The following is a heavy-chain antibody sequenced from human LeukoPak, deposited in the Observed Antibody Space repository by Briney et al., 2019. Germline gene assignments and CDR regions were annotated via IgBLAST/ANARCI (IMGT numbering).Heavy chain of an antibody. V-gene: IGHV4-30-2*01. CDR2: IYHSGST. D-gene: IGHD5-18*01. CDR1: GGSISSGGYS. J-gene: IGHJ6*02. CDR3: ASRGYVYYYYGMDV. Sequence: SETLSLTCAVSGGSISSGGYSWSWIRQPPGTGLEWIGYIYHSGSTYYNPSLKSRVTISVDRSKNQFSLKLSSVTAADTAVYYCASRGYVYYYYGMDVWGQGTTVTVSS.